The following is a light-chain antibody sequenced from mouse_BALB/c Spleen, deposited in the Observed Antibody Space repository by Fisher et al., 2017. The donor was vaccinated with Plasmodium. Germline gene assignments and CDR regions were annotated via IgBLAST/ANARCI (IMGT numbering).Light chain of an antibody. J-gene: IGKJ1*01. CDR1: QDINSY. V-gene: IGKV14-111*01. CDR3: LQYGQFPPT. CDR2: RAN. Sequence: MTQSPSSMYASLGERITITCKASQDINSYLSWFQQKPGKSPKTLIYRANRLVDGVPSRFSGSGSGQDYYLTISSMEYEDMGIYYCLQYGQFPPTFGGGTTLEIK.